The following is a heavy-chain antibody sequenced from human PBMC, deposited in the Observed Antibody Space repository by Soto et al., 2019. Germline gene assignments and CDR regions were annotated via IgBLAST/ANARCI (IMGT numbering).Heavy chain of an antibody. CDR2: IYSSGST. V-gene: IGHV4-4*07. CDR1: GDSIRNYY. D-gene: IGHD2-15*01. Sequence: QVQLQELGPGLVKPSETLSLTCTVSGDSIRNYYWSWIRQPAGKGLEWIGRIYSSGSTDYNASLKSRVSMSVDRSKNQFFLKLTSVTAADTAVYYCVRDCSGGGCYSDYGMDVWGQGTTVTVSS. CDR3: VRDCSGGGCYSDYGMDV. J-gene: IGHJ6*02.